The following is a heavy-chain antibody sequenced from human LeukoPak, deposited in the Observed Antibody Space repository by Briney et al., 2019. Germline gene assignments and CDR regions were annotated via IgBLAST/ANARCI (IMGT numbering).Heavy chain of an antibody. D-gene: IGHD3-16*01. CDR1: GFTFSRYW. Sequence: GGSLRLSCAASGFTFSRYWMHWVRQAPGKGLVWVSRINNDGSRTSYADSVKGRFTISRDNAKNSLYLQMNSLRAEDTAVYYCATERAGERPRPLLSYYYMDVWGKGTTVTISS. CDR2: INNDGSRT. V-gene: IGHV3-74*01. CDR3: ATERAGERPRPLLSYYYMDV. J-gene: IGHJ6*03.